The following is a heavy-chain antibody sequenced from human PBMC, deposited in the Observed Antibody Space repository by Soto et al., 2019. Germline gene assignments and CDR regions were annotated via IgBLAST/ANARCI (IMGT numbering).Heavy chain of an antibody. Sequence: PSETLSLTCAVYGGSFSGYYWSWIRQPPGKGLEWIGEINHSGSTNYNPSLKSRVTISVDTSKNQFSLKLSSVTAADTAVYYCARGRGQTYSSSGGPRVDPWGQGTLVTVSS. J-gene: IGHJ5*02. CDR1: GGSFSGYY. D-gene: IGHD6-6*01. CDR2: INHSGST. V-gene: IGHV4-34*01. CDR3: ARGRGQTYSSSGGPRVDP.